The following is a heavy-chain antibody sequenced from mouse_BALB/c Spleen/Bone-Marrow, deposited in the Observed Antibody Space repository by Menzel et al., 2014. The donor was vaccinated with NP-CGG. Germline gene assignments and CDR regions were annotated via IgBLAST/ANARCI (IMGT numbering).Heavy chain of an antibody. J-gene: IGHJ4*01. Sequence: QVQLQQSGDELVKPGASVKLSCKASGYTFTSYYMYWVKQRPGQGLEWFGEINPSNGGTNFNEKFKNKATLTVDKFSSTAYMQLSSLTSEDSAVYYCSRGRRDALDYWGQGTSVTVSS. CDR2: INPSNGGT. CDR1: GYTFTSYY. V-gene: IGHV1S81*02. CDR3: SRGRRDALDY.